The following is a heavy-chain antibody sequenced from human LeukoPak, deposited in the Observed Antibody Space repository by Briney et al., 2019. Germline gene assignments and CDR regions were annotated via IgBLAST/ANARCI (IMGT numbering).Heavy chain of an antibody. CDR3: ARLAVAGHFDH. CDR2: ISGYNGDT. Sequence: ASVKVSCKASGYTFTSYGISWVRQAPGQGLEWMGWISGYNGDTNYAQKLQGRVTMTTDTSTSTVYMELRSLRSDDTAVYFCARLAVAGHFDHWGQGTRVTVSS. V-gene: IGHV1-18*01. D-gene: IGHD6-19*01. J-gene: IGHJ4*02. CDR1: GYTFTSYG.